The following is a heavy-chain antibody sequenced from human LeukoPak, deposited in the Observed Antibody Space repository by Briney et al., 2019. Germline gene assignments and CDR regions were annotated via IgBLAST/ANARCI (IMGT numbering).Heavy chain of an antibody. CDR1: GGTFSSYA. J-gene: IGHJ6*04. Sequence: SVKVSCKASGGTFSSYAISWVRQAPGQGLEWMGGIIPIFGTANYAQKFQGRVTITADKSTSTAYMELSSLRSEDTAVYYCTRAGDLGYCSGGSCPHYYYYYDMDVWGKGTTVTVSS. V-gene: IGHV1-69*06. CDR3: TRAGDLGYCSGGSCPHYYYYYDMDV. D-gene: IGHD2-15*01. CDR2: IIPIFGTA.